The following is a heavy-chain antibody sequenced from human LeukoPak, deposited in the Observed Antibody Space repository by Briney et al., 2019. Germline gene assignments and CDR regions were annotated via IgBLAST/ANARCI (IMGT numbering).Heavy chain of an antibody. CDR1: GGSISDNKYF. CDR3: ARSFQGEYFDY. J-gene: IGHJ4*02. V-gene: IGHV4-39*01. CDR2: IFYSGST. D-gene: IGHD3-10*01. Sequence: PSETLSLTCTVSGGSISDNKYFWGCLRQPPGEGLEWIGNIFYSGSTYYRPSLKSRVSMSVNTSKNQFSLKLSSVTAADTAVYYCARSFQGEYFDYWGQGALVTVSS.